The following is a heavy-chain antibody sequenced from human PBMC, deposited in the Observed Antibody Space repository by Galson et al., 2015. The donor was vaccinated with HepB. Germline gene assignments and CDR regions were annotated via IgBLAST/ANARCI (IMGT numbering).Heavy chain of an antibody. J-gene: IGHJ4*02. CDR1: QYSFTTYW. V-gene: IGHV5-51*01. D-gene: IGHD1-1*01. CDR2: IFPGDAYT. CDR3: ARLRDNYHDMEGPLDY. Sequence: QSGAEVKKAGESLIISCKGSQYSFTTYWIAWVRQRPGKGLEWMGTIFPGDAYTRYRASFQGQVTISADRSTSTAYLQWSSLAASDSAMYYCARLRDNYHDMEGPLDYWGQGTLVTVAS.